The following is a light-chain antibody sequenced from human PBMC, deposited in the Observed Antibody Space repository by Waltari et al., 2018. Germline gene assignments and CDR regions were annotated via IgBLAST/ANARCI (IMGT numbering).Light chain of an antibody. J-gene: IGKJ5*01. CDR1: QGISSY. V-gene: IGKV1-9*01. Sequence: IQLTQSPSSLSASVGDRVTITCRASQGISSYLAWYQQKPGKAHKLLIYTASTLQSGVPSRFSGSGSGTDFTLIISSLQPEDFATYYCQQVYSSPLTFGQGTRLEIK. CDR3: QQVYSSPLT. CDR2: TAS.